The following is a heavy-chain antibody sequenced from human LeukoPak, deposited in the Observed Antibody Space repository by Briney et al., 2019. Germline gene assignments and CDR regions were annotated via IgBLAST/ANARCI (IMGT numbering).Heavy chain of an antibody. CDR1: GYTFTGYY. D-gene: IGHD3-10*01. J-gene: IGHJ4*02. V-gene: IGHV1-2*02. CDR2: INLNSGGP. CDR3: AREVQYYGSGSYDY. Sequence: ASVKVSCKASGYTFTGYYMHWVRQAPAQGLEWMGWINLNSGGPNYPHQFQGRVTMTRDTSIITAYMELSRLRSDDTAVYYCAREVQYYGSGSYDYWGQGTLVTVSS.